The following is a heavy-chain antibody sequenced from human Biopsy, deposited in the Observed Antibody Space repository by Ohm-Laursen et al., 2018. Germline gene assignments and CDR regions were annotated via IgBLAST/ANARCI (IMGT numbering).Heavy chain of an antibody. D-gene: IGHD1-7*01. J-gene: IGHJ5*02. CDR1: GYSFSTYD. Sequence: GASVKVSCKASGYSFSTYDVNWVRQARGQGLEWMGWMIPSSGKTGYAQRFQGRVTLTMNTSISTAYMELSGLRSGDTATYYCGRAVRNQLLTDPWGQGTLVTVTS. CDR2: MIPSSGKT. V-gene: IGHV1-8*01. CDR3: GRAVRNQLLTDP.